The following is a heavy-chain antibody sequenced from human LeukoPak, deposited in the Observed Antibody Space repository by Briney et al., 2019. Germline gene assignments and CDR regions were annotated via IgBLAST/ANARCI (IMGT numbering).Heavy chain of an antibody. J-gene: IGHJ4*02. CDR1: GFTFSSYG. CDR3: AKDTSTISVSGTCFDY. Sequence: GGSLRLSCAASGFTFSSYGMNRVRQAPGKGLEWVAFTRYDEDNKYYAESVKGRFTISRDNSKNTLYLQMNSLRAEDTAVYYCAKDTSTISVSGTCFDYWGQGTLVTVSS. V-gene: IGHV3-30*02. CDR2: TRYDEDNK. D-gene: IGHD6-19*01.